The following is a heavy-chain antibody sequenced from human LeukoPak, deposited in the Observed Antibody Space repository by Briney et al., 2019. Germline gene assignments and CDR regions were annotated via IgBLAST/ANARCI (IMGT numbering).Heavy chain of an antibody. CDR2: INHSGST. CDR3: ARRDLVCNGTSCYYPFDY. CDR1: GGSLSGYY. Sequence: SETLSLTCAVYGGSLSGYYWSWIRQPPGKGLEWIGEINHSGSTNYNPSLKSRVTISVDTSKNQFSLKLSSVTAADTAVYYCARRDLVCNGTSCYYPFDYWGQGTLVTVSS. V-gene: IGHV4-34*01. J-gene: IGHJ4*02. D-gene: IGHD2-2*01.